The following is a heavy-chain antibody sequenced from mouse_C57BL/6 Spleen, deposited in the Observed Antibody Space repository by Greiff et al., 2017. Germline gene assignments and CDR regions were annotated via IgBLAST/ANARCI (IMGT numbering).Heavy chain of an antibody. J-gene: IGHJ1*03. CDR3: ARCSYDGYYEPRDFDV. D-gene: IGHD2-3*01. CDR1: GYTFTDHT. Sequence: VQLQESDAELVKPGASVKISCKVSGYTFTDHTIHWMKQRPEQGLEWIGYIYPRDGSTKYNEKFKGKATLTADKSSSTAYMQLNSLTSDDSAVYFCARCSYDGYYEPRDFDVWGTGTTVTVSS. CDR2: IYPRDGST. V-gene: IGHV1-78*01.